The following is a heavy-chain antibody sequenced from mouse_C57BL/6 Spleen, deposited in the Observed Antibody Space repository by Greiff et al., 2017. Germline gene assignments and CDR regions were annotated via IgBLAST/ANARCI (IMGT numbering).Heavy chain of an antibody. D-gene: IGHD2-5*01. V-gene: IGHV5-9-1*02. CDR2: ISSGGDYI. J-gene: IGHJ2*01. CDR3: TRDPGSYYSNFDY. CDR1: GFTFSSYA. Sequence: EVQVVESGEGLVKPGGSLKLSCAASGFTFSSYAMSWVRQTPEKRLEWVAYISSGGDYIYYADTVKGRFTISRDNARNTLYLQMSSLKSEDTAMYYCTRDPGSYYSNFDYWGQGTTLTVSS.